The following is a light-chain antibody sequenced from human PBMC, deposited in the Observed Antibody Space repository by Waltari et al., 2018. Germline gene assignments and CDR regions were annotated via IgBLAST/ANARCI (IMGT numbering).Light chain of an antibody. CDR1: QSFSSY. Sequence: EIVLTQSPASLSLSPGARATLSCRASQSFSSYLAWYQQKPGQAPRLLIYDASNRATGSPARFSGSGSGTDFTLTISSLEPEDFAVYYCQQRRGTFGPGTKVDIK. J-gene: IGKJ3*01. V-gene: IGKV3-11*01. CDR3: QQRRGT. CDR2: DAS.